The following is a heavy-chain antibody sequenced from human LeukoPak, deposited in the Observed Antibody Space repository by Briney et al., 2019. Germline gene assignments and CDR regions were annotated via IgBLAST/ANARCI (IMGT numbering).Heavy chain of an antibody. V-gene: IGHV3-11*01. CDR1: GFTFSDYY. CDR2: ISSSDSTI. D-gene: IGHD6-13*01. Sequence: GGSLRLSCAASGFTFSDYYMSWIRQAPGKGLEWVSYISSSDSTIYYADSVKGRFTISRDNAKNSLYLQMNSLRAEDTAVYYCARDLAAAGDYYYYMDVWGKGTTVTVSS. J-gene: IGHJ6*03. CDR3: ARDLAAAGDYYYYMDV.